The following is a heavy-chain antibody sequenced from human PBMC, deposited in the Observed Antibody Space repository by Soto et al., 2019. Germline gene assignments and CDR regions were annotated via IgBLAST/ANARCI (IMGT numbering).Heavy chain of an antibody. D-gene: IGHD2-2*01. J-gene: IGHJ6*02. CDR1: GYSFTIYW. CDR3: ARQNCSSTSPIYPYYYYGMDV. CDR2: IYPGDSDT. Sequence: GESLKISCKGSGYSFTIYWIGWVRQMPGKGLEWMGIIYPGDSDTRYSPSFQGQVTISADKSISTAYLQWSSLKASDTAMYYCARQNCSSTSPIYPYYYYGMDVWGQGTTVTVSS. V-gene: IGHV5-51*01.